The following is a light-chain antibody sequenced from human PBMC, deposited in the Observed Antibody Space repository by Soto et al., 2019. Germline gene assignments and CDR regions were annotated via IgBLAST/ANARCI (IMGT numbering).Light chain of an antibody. CDR1: QGITNY. CDR3: QQYDSVFT. CDR2: GES. J-gene: IGKJ5*01. Sequence: DIHMTQSPSCLSASVGDRVTLTCQASQGITNYLNWYQQKPGKSPKLLIYGESNLETGVPSRLSGSGSGTDFTFTISSLQAEDIATYFCQQYDSVFTVGQVTRLEIK. V-gene: IGKV1-33*01.